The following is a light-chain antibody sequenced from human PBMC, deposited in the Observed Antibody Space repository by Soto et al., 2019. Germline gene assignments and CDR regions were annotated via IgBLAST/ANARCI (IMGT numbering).Light chain of an antibody. J-gene: IGLJ1*01. CDR2: DVT. V-gene: IGLV2-11*01. Sequence: QSALTQPRSVSGSPGQSVTISCTGTSSDVGGYNHVSWYQQHPGKVPKLLIFDVTKWPSGVPDRFSGSKSGNTASLTISGLQAEDEADYYCCSYAGTFYVFGTGTKLTVL. CDR3: CSYAGTFYV. CDR1: SSDVGGYNH.